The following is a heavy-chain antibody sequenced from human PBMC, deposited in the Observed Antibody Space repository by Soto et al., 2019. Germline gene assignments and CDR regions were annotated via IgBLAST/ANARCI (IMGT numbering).Heavy chain of an antibody. CDR1: GFTFNDYY. J-gene: IGHJ6*02. CDR3: ARVPVSMVRGDGMDV. Sequence: QVQLVESGGGLVKPGGSLRLSCAASGFTFNDYYMSWVRQAPGKGLEWVSYISSSGTYTKYGDSVKGRFTISRDNAKNTLYLQMSSLRVEDTAVDYCARVPVSMVRGDGMDVWGQGTTVTVSS. V-gene: IGHV3-11*06. D-gene: IGHD3-10*01. CDR2: ISSSGTYT.